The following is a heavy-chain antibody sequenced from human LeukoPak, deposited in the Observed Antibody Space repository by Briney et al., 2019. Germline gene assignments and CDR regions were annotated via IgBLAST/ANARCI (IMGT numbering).Heavy chain of an antibody. Sequence: PETLSLTCSVSGGSLSSDYWSWVRQPPGKGMGWIGYIYNSGSTNYNPSLKSRVTISADTSKNQFYLKLSSVTAADTAVYYCARIYSSGYTLAPHFDYWGQGTLVTVSS. J-gene: IGHJ4*02. CDR1: GGSLSSDY. V-gene: IGHV4-59*12. CDR3: ARIYSSGYTLAPHFDY. D-gene: IGHD3-22*01. CDR2: IYNSGST.